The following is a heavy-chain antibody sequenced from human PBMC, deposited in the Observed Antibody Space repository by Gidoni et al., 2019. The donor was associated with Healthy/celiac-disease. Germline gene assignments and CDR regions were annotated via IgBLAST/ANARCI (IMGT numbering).Heavy chain of an antibody. Sequence: QVQLQVSGPGLVKPSETLSLTCTVPGGSISSYCWSWIRQPAGKGLEWIGRIYTCGSTNYNPSLKSRDTMSVDTSKNQFSLKLSSVTAADTAVYYCARCRRDSEQWLDYNWFDPWGQGTLVTVSS. CDR2: IYTCGST. CDR3: ARCRRDSEQWLDYNWFDP. D-gene: IGHD6-19*01. J-gene: IGHJ5*02. V-gene: IGHV4-4*07. CDR1: GGSISSYC.